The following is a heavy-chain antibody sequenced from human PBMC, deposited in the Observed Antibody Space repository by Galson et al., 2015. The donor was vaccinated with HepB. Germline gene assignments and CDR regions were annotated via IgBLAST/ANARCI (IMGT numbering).Heavy chain of an antibody. V-gene: IGHV1-18*01. CDR2: ISAYNGNT. Sequence: SVKVSCKASGYTFTSYGISWVRQAPGQGLEWMGWISAYNGNTNYAQKLQGRVTMTTDTSTSTAYMELRSLRSDDTAVYYCARVVIEQYWGPVGFDPWGQGTLVTVSS. J-gene: IGHJ5*02. CDR3: ARVVIEQYWGPVGFDP. D-gene: IGHD3-16*01. CDR1: GYTFTSYG.